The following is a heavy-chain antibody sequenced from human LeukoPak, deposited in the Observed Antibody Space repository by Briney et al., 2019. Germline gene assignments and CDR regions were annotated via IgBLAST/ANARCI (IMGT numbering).Heavy chain of an antibody. J-gene: IGHJ4*02. V-gene: IGHV3-30*03. CDR1: GFTFSSYG. CDR3: ASSEVG. CDR2: ISYDGSNK. Sequence: GGSLRLSCAASGFTFSSYGMHWVRQAPGKGLEWVAVISYDGSNKYYADSVKGRFTISRDNSKNTLYLQMNSLRAEDTAVYYCASSEVGWGQGTLVTVSS.